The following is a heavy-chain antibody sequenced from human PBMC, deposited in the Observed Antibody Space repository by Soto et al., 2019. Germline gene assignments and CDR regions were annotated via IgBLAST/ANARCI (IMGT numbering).Heavy chain of an antibody. Sequence: GASVKVSSKASGYTFTTYGISWVRQATGQGLEWLGWINTHNGNTNYAQNLQGRVIMTADTSTSTAYMELRSLRSDDTAIYYCTREGSAPYYYYGMDARGQGTTVTVSS. CDR1: GYTFTTYG. D-gene: IGHD3-10*01. CDR2: INTHNGNT. J-gene: IGHJ6*02. V-gene: IGHV1-18*01. CDR3: TREGSAPYYYYGMDA.